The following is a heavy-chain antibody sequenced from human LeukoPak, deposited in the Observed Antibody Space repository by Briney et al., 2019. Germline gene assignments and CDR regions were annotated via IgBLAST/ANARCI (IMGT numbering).Heavy chain of an antibody. CDR2: IYYSGST. CDR3: ARPPYGDYLIFDC. Sequence: SETLSLTCTVSGDSISSTSYYWGWIRQPPGKGLEWIGNIYYSGSTYYNPSLKSRVTISIDTSKNQFSLSLNSVTAADTAVYYCARPPYGDYLIFDCWGQGTLVTVSS. J-gene: IGHJ4*02. V-gene: IGHV4-39*01. D-gene: IGHD4-17*01. CDR1: GDSISSTSYY.